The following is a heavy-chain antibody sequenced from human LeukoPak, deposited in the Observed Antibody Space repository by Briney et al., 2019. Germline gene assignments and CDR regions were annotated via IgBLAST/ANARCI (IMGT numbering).Heavy chain of an antibody. CDR3: ARDALYSGSYQLSY. D-gene: IGHD1-26*01. Sequence: GGSLRLSCAASGFTFSSFDMHWVRQAPGKGLEWVAVISYDGSNKYYADSVKGRFTISRDNSKNTLYLQMNSLRAEDTALYYCARDALYSGSYQLSYWGQGTLVTVSS. J-gene: IGHJ4*02. CDR2: ISYDGSNK. V-gene: IGHV3-30*01. CDR1: GFTFSSFD.